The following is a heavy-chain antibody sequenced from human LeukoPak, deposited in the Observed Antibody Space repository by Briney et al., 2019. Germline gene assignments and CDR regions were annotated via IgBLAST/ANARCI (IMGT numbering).Heavy chain of an antibody. Sequence: SVKVSCKASGFTFTSSAMQWVRQARGQRLEWIGWIVVGSGNTNYAQKFQERVTITRDMSTSTAYMELRSLRSDDTAVYYCARDKYSSGWYGWRPYDYWGQGTLVTVSS. J-gene: IGHJ4*02. CDR3: ARDKYSSGWYGWRPYDY. CDR1: GFTFTSSA. V-gene: IGHV1-58*02. CDR2: IVVGSGNT. D-gene: IGHD6-19*01.